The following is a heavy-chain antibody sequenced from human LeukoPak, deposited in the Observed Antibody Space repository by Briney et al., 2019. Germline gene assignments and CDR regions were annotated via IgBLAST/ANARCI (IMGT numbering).Heavy chain of an antibody. Sequence: GGSLRLSCAASGFTFSSYAMSWVRQAPGKGLEWVSYISSSGSTIYYADSVKGRSTISRDNAKNSLYLQMNSLRAEDTAVYYCARDRSTDFWSGYYTNYFDYWGQGTLVTVSS. CDR2: ISSSGSTI. D-gene: IGHD3-3*01. CDR3: ARDRSTDFWSGYYTNYFDY. CDR1: GFTFSSYA. V-gene: IGHV3-48*04. J-gene: IGHJ4*02.